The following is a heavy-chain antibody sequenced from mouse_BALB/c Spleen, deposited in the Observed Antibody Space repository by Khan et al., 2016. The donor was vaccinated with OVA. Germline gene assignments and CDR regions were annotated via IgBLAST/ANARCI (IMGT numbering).Heavy chain of an antibody. J-gene: IGHJ3*01. V-gene: IGHV5-6-5*01. Sequence: EVKVVESGGGLVKPGGSLKVSCAASGFTFSNYAMSWVRQTPEKRLEWVASISSGGRTYYPDSVKGRFTISRDNARNILYLQMSSLRSEDTAMYYCARDYWFVYWGQGTLVTVSA. CDR2: ISSGGRT. CDR3: ARDYWFVY. CDR1: GFTFSNYA.